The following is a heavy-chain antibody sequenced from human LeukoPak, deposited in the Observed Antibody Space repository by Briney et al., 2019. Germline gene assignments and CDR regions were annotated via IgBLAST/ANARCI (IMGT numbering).Heavy chain of an antibody. CDR1: GFTFSSYA. CDR2: ISYDGSNK. V-gene: IGHV3-30-3*01. D-gene: IGHD3-16*01. CDR3: AKDQEWGSGDY. J-gene: IGHJ4*02. Sequence: GGSLRLSCAASGFTFSSYAMHWVRQAPGKGLEWVAVISYDGSNKYYADSVKGRFTISRDNSKNTLYLQMNSLRSEDTAVYYCAKDQEWGSGDYWGQGTLVTVSS.